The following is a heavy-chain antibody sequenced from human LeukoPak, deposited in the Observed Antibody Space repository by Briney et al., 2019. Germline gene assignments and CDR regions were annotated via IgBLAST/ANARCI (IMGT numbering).Heavy chain of an antibody. CDR1: GGSISSSSYY. V-gene: IGHV4-39*01. D-gene: IGHD3-22*01. CDR3: ARQYYDRSEGNY. Sequence: SETLSLTCTVSGGSISSSSYYWSWVRQTPGKGLEWIGEINDGGRTNYNPSLTSRVTILVDTSKNQFSLKLSSVTAADTAVYYCARQYYDRSEGNYWGQGTLVTVSS. CDR2: INDGGRT. J-gene: IGHJ4*02.